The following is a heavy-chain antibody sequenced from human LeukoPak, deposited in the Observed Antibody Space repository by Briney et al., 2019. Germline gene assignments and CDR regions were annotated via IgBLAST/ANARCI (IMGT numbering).Heavy chain of an antibody. J-gene: IGHJ4*02. CDR3: ARRGSGRPFDF. V-gene: IGHV3-11*01. CDR1: GFTFSDYY. CDR2: ISGGSSTI. D-gene: IGHD2-15*01. Sequence: GGSLRLSCAASGFTFSDYYMSWIRQAPGKGLEWVSYISGGSSTIYYADSLKGRFTVSRDNAKNSLYLLMNSLRAEDTAVYYCARRGSGRPFDFWGQGTLVTVSS.